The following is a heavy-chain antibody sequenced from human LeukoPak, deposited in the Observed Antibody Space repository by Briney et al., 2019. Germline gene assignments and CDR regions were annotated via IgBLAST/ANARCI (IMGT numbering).Heavy chain of an antibody. CDR2: ISGRGGST. CDR3: AKGPGLHYYYYYYMDV. J-gene: IGHJ6*03. CDR1: GFTFSSYA. D-gene: IGHD4-11*01. Sequence: PGGSLRLSCAASGFTFSSYAMNWVRQAPGKGLEWVSVISGRGGSTYYADSVKGRFTISRDNSKNTLYLQMNSLRAEDTAVYYCAKGPGLHYYYYYYMDVWGKGTTVTVSS. V-gene: IGHV3-23*01.